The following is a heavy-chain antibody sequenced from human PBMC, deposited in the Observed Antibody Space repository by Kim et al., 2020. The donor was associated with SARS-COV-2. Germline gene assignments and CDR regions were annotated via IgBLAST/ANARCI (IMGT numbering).Heavy chain of an antibody. J-gene: IGHJ4*02. CDR3: ARSVVIAIPYFGC. D-gene: IGHD2-21*01. Sequence: ADSVKGRFTITRDNTKNSLYLQMNSRRDEDTGVYYCARSVVIAIPYFGCWGQGTLGTVSS. V-gene: IGHV3-48*02.